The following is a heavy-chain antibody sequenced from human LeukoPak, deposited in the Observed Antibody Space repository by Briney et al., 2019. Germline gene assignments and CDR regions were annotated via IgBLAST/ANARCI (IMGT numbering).Heavy chain of an antibody. CDR3: ARRKNYYDSSGYFSY. Sequence: SETLSLTCTVSGGSISSYYWSWIRQPPGKGLEWIGYIYYSGSTNYNPSLRSRISISVDTSKNQFSLKLSSVTAADTAVYYCARRKNYYDSSGYFSYWGQGTLVTVSS. CDR2: IYYSGST. J-gene: IGHJ4*02. CDR1: GGSISSYY. V-gene: IGHV4-59*12. D-gene: IGHD3-22*01.